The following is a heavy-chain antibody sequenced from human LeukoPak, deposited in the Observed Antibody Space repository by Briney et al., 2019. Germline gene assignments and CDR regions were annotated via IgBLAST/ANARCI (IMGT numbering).Heavy chain of an antibody. V-gene: IGHV3-23*01. CDR3: AKYLGSGTSFDD. CDR1: GFTFSSFA. CDR2: ISGSGGST. Sequence: GGSLRLSCAASGFTFSSFAMTWVRQAPGKGLEWVSSISGSGGSTYYADSVQGRFTISRDNSKNTLYLQMNSLRAEDTAVYYCAKYLGSGTSFDDWGQGTLVTFSS. J-gene: IGHJ4*02. D-gene: IGHD3-10*01.